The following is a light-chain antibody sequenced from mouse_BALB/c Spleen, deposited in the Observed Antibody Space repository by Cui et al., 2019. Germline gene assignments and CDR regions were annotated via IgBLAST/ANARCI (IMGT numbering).Light chain of an antibody. J-gene: IGKJ1*01. CDR3: QQGNKLLQT. V-gene: IGKV10-96*01. Sequence: QMTSTPSALSSALGDRVTISCRASQDINNYLNWYQQKPDGTLNLLIHYTSRLQPGVPSRFSGSGSGTDYSLTISNLEQEDIATYFCQQGNKLLQTFGGGTKLEIK. CDR2: YTS. CDR1: QDINNY.